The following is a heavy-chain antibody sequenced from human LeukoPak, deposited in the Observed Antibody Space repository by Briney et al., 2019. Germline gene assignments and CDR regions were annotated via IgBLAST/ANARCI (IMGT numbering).Heavy chain of an antibody. V-gene: IGHV3-21*01. Sequence: GGSLRLSCAASGFTFSSYTMHWIRQAPGKGLEWVSSISGSNSYIFYADSVKGRFTVSRDNAKDSLYLQMNSLRAEDTAVYYCARPIDSDGDHFGLYRAFDIWGQGTMVTVSS. CDR1: GFTFSSYT. J-gene: IGHJ3*02. CDR2: ISGSNSYI. D-gene: IGHD4-17*01. CDR3: ARPIDSDGDHFGLYRAFDI.